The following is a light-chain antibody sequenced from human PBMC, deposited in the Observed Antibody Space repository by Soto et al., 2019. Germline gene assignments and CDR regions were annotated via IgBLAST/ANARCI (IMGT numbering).Light chain of an antibody. V-gene: IGLV2-11*01. CDR3: CSYAVLYDV. J-gene: IGLJ1*01. Sequence: QSALTQPRSVSGSPGQSVTISCTGTSSDVGGYNYVSWYQQHPGKAPKLMIYDVSKRPSGIPDRFSGSKSGNTASLTISGLQADDEAVYYCCSYAVLYDVFGTGTNLTVL. CDR1: SSDVGGYNY. CDR2: DVS.